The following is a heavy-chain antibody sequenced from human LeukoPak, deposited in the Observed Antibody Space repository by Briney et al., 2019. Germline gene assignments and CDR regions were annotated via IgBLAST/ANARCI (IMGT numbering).Heavy chain of an antibody. J-gene: IGHJ5*02. Sequence: SETLSLTCAAYGGSFSGYYWSWIRQPPGKGLEWIGEINHSGSTNYNPSLKSRVTISVDTSKNQFSLKLSSVTAADTAVYYCAREGRITMVRGVRHWFDPWGQGTLVTVSS. CDR2: INHSGST. D-gene: IGHD3-10*01. V-gene: IGHV4-34*01. CDR3: AREGRITMVRGVRHWFDP. CDR1: GGSFSGYY.